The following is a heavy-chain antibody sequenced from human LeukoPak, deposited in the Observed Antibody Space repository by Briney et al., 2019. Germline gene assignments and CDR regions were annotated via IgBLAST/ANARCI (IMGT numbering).Heavy chain of an antibody. D-gene: IGHD3-22*01. CDR3: ARPQNYYDTSGYEGYFDY. J-gene: IGHJ4*02. V-gene: IGHV3-30*04. CDR1: GFTFSSYA. CDR2: ISYDGSNK. Sequence: GGSLRLSCAASGFTFSSYAMHWVRQAPGKGLEWVAVISYDGSNKYYADSVKGRFTISRDNSKNTLYLQMNSLRAEDTAVYYCARPQNYYDTSGYEGYFDYWGQGTLVTVSS.